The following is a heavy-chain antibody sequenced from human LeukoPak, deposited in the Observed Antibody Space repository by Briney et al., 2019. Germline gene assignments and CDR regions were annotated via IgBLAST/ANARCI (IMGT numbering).Heavy chain of an antibody. CDR3: ATDMSGRIDY. CDR1: GGSISSYY. V-gene: IGHV4-59*01. Sequence: SETLSLTCTVSGGSISSYYWSWIRQPPGKGLEWIGYIYYSGSTNYNPSLKSRVTISEDTSKNQFSLKLSSVAAADTAVYYCATDMSGRIDYWGQGTLVTVSS. CDR2: IYYSGST. J-gene: IGHJ4*02. D-gene: IGHD2-8*02.